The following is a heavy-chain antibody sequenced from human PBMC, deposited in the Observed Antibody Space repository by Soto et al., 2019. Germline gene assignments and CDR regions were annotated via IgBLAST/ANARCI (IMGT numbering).Heavy chain of an antibody. J-gene: IGHJ4*02. V-gene: IGHV3-23*01. CDR1: GFTFSSYA. CDR2: ISGSGGST. D-gene: IGHD4-17*01. Sequence: PGGSLRLSCAASGFTFSSYAMSWVRQAPGKGLEWVSAISGSGGSTYYADSVKGRFTISRDNSKNTLYLQMNSLRAEDTAVYYCAKGSDYGVYSPLDYWGQGTLVTVSS. CDR3: AKGSDYGVYSPLDY.